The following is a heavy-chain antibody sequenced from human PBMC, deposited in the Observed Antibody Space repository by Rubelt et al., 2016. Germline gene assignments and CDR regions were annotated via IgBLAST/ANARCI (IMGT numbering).Heavy chain of an antibody. D-gene: IGHD1-7*01. CDR2: IKQDGSEK. Sequence: EVQLVESGGGLVQPGGSLRLSCAASGFTFTNYYMSWFRQAPGKGLEWLANIKQDGSEKYYVDSVRGRFTISRDNAKNSLYLQMSSLRVEDTAVYYCARDWNYAADWGQGTLVTVSS. CDR1: GFTFTNYY. J-gene: IGHJ4*02. CDR3: ARDWNYAAD. V-gene: IGHV3-7*01.